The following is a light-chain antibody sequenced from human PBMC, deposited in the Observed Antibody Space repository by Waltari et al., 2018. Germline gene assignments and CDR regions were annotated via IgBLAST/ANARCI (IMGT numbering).Light chain of an antibody. V-gene: IGKV1-33*01. J-gene: IGKJ3*01. CDR3: QRYDNLPISA. CDR2: YAS. Sequence: DIPMTQSPSSLSAFVGDRAIMTSQASQDISNNLNWYQQKPGKAPKLLIRYASNLETGVPTRFSGSQSRTDFTWTISGLQPEDVGTYYCQRYDNLPISAFGPGTKVEIK. CDR1: QDISNN.